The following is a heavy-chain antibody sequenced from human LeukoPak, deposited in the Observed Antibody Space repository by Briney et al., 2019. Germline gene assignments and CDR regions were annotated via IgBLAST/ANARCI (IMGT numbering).Heavy chain of an antibody. J-gene: IGHJ4*02. CDR3: ARDRGGYSGYDPFDY. Sequence: GGSLRLSCAASGFTFSSYEMNWVRQAPGKGLEWVSYISSSGSTIYYADSVKGRFTISRDNAKNSLYLQMNSLRAEDTAVYYCARDRGGYSGYDPFDYWGQGTLVTVSS. CDR1: GFTFSSYE. V-gene: IGHV3-48*03. CDR2: ISSSGSTI. D-gene: IGHD5-12*01.